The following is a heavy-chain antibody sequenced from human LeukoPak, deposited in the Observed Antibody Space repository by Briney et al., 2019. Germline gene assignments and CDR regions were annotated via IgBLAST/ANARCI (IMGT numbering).Heavy chain of an antibody. D-gene: IGHD1-26*01. CDR1: GYTFTSYY. J-gene: IGHJ5*02. V-gene: IGHV1-46*01. CDR3: ARDNSVGDTAWWFDP. CDR2: INPSGSST. Sequence: GASVKVSCKASGYTFTSYYMHWVRQPPGQELEWMGLINPSGSSTSYAQKFHGRLSLTRDMSTSTDYMELSSLRYEDTAVYYCARDNSVGDTAWWFDPWGQGTLVTVSS.